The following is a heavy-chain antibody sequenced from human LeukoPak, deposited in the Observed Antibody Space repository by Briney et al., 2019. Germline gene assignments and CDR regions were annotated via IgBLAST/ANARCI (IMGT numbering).Heavy chain of an antibody. CDR2: ISYDGSNK. D-gene: IGHD6-13*01. J-gene: IGHJ5*02. CDR3: ARGTSIAAAGTVAANGPNWFDP. V-gene: IGHV3-30*04. CDR1: GFTFSSYA. Sequence: GGSLRRSCAASGFTFSSYAMHWVRQAPGKGLEWVAVISYDGSNKYYADSVKGRFTISRDNSKNTLYLQMNSLRAEDTAVYYCARGTSIAAAGTVAANGPNWFDPWGQGTLVTVSS.